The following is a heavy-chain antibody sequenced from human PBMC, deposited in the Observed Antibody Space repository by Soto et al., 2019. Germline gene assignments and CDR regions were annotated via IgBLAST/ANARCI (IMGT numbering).Heavy chain of an antibody. Sequence: QVQLVQSGAEVKKPGSSVKVSCKASGGTFSSYAISWVRQAPGQGLEWMGGIIPIFGTANYAQKFQGRVTITADESTSTAYMELSRLRSEDTAVYYCARSSIVVVPAAVLRIYYYYGMDVWGQGTTVTVSS. D-gene: IGHD2-2*01. CDR1: GGTFSSYA. CDR3: ARSSIVVVPAAVLRIYYYYGMDV. CDR2: IIPIFGTA. J-gene: IGHJ6*02. V-gene: IGHV1-69*01.